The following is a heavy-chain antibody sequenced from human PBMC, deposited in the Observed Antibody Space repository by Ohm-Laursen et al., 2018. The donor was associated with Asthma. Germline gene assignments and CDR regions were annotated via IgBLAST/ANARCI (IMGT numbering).Heavy chain of an antibody. J-gene: IGHJ6*02. CDR2: ISYDGSNK. CDR3: ARDIFRIAAAGTSYYGMDV. CDR1: GFTFSSYG. D-gene: IGHD6-13*01. V-gene: IGHV3-30*03. Sequence: SLRLSCAASGFTFSSYGMHWVRQAPGKGLEWVAVISYDGSNKYYADSVKGRFTISRDNSKNTLYLQMNSLRAEDTAVYYCARDIFRIAAAGTSYYGMDVWGQGTTVTVSS.